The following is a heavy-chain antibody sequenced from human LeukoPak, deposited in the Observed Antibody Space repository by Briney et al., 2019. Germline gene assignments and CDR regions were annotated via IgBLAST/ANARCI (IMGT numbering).Heavy chain of an antibody. CDR3: AREVAGTWFDY. D-gene: IGHD6-19*01. CDR1: GFIFSNAW. CDR2: INSDGSST. Sequence: GGSLRLSCAASGFIFSNAWMSWVRQAPGKGLVWVSRINSDGSSTSYADSVKGRFTISRDNAKNTLNLQMNSLRAEDTAVYYCAREVAGTWFDYWGQGTLVTVSS. V-gene: IGHV3-74*01. J-gene: IGHJ4*02.